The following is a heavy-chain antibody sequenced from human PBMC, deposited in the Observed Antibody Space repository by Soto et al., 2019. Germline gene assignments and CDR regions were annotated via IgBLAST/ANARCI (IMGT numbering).Heavy chain of an antibody. V-gene: IGHV1-69*12. CDR1: GGTFSSYA. CDR3: ARGSRAWGGGDYEGSYYFDY. Sequence: QVQLVQSGAEVKKPGSSVKVSCKASGGTFSSYAISWVRQAPGQGLEWMGGIIPIFGTANYAQKFQGRVTITADESTSTDYMELSSLRSEDTAVYYCARGSRAWGGGDYEGSYYFDYWGQGTLVTVSS. D-gene: IGHD2-21*02. J-gene: IGHJ4*02. CDR2: IIPIFGTA.